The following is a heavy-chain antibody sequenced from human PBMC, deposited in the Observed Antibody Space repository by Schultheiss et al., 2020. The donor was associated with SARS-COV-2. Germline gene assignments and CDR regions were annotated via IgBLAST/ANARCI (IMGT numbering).Heavy chain of an antibody. CDR1: GYTFTSYG. J-gene: IGHJ4*02. V-gene: IGHV1-69*04. CDR2: IIPILGIA. Sequence: SVKVSCKASGYTFTSYGISWVRQAPGQGLEWMGRIIPILGIANYAQKFQGRVTITADKSTSTAYMELSSLRSEDTAVYYCARVPCSSTSCYSGYWGQGTLVTVSS. D-gene: IGHD2-2*01. CDR3: ARVPCSSTSCYSGY.